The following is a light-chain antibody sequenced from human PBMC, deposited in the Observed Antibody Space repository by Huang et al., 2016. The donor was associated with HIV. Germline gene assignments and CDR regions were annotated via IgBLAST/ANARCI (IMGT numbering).Light chain of an antibody. CDR2: YAA. J-gene: IGKJ3*01. Sequence: DIKMTQSPSSLSASIGDRVTITCRASRHIYSYLNWYQHRPGKAPKLLIYYAANLEVGVPSMFSGSGSGRNFTLIISSLQPEDFATYYCQQYDSLPRTFGPGTKV. V-gene: IGKV1-33*01. CDR3: QQYDSLPRT. CDR1: RHIYSY.